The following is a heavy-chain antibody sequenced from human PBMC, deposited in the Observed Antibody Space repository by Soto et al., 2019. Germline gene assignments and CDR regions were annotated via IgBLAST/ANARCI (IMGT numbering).Heavy chain of an antibody. D-gene: IGHD1-26*01. Sequence: ASVKVSCKVSGYTLTELSMHWVRQAPGTGLEWMGGFDPEEGETIYAQKFQGRVTMTEDTSTDTAYMELSSLRSEDTAVYYCATDLHPHNPFGELPRPPWLDPWGEGTLVTAAS. CDR1: GYTLTELS. CDR3: ATDLHPHNPFGELPRPPWLDP. CDR2: FDPEEGET. V-gene: IGHV1-24*01. J-gene: IGHJ5*02.